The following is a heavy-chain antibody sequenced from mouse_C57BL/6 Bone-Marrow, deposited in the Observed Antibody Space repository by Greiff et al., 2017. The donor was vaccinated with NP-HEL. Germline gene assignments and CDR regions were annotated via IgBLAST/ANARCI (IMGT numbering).Heavy chain of an antibody. J-gene: IGHJ1*03. CDR1: GFTFSSYG. V-gene: IGHV5-6*01. CDR3: ARRLYFDV. CDR2: ISSGGSYT. Sequence: DVHLVESGGDLVKPGGSLKLSCAASGFTFSSYGMSWVRQTPDKRLEWVATISSGGSYTYYPDSVKGRFTISRDNAKNTLYLQMSSLKSEDTAMYYCARRLYFDVWGTGTTVTVSS.